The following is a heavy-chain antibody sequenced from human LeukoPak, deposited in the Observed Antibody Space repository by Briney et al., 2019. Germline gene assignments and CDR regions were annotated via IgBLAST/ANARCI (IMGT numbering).Heavy chain of an antibody. D-gene: IGHD1-1*01. J-gene: IGHJ4*02. V-gene: IGHV3-48*03. Sequence: PGGSLRLSCAASGFTFSNFEMNWVRQIPGKGLEWLSFITRSSRIIYYADSVKGRFTISRDNAKNTLYLQMDSLRAEDTAMYYCAREILEPGKTHEYWGQGTLVTVSS. CDR1: GFTFSNFE. CDR2: ITRSSRII. CDR3: AREILEPGKTHEY.